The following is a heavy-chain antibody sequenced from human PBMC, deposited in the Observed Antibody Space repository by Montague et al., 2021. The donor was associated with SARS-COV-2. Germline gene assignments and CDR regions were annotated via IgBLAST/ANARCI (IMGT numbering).Heavy chain of an antibody. V-gene: IGHV3-23*01. D-gene: IGHD3-10*01. CDR2: ISANAMKT. J-gene: IGHJ4*02. Sequence: SLRLSCAASGFTLSTYAMTWVRQAPGKGLEWVSSISANAMKTYYPDSVKGRFTISRDNSKNTLYLQMNSLRAEDTAVYFCLNYHGSGSYGDYWGQGTLVTVSP. CDR3: LNYHGSGSYGDY. CDR1: GFTLSTYA.